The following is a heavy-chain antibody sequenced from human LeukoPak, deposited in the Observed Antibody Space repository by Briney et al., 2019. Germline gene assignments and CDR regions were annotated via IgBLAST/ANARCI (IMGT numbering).Heavy chain of an antibody. J-gene: IGHJ3*02. CDR1: GFTFSSYS. V-gene: IGHV3-21*01. Sequence: PGGSLRLSCAASGFTFSSYSMNWVRQAPGKGLEWVSSISSSSSYIYYADSVKGRFTISRDNAKNSLCLQMNSLRAEGTAVYYCARGSSGWYQALGAFDIWGQGTMVTVSS. CDR2: ISSSSSYI. CDR3: ARGSSGWYQALGAFDI. D-gene: IGHD6-19*01.